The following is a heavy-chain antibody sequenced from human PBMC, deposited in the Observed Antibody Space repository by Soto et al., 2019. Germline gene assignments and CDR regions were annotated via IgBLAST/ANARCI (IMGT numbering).Heavy chain of an antibody. V-gene: IGHV1-18*01. Sequence: ASVKVSCKAFGYRFTSYGIGWARQAPGQGLEWMGWINAYNGNTNYAQKFQGRVTMTRDTSTSTVYMELSSLRSDDTAVYYCARIESGGHFAFWGQGTLVTVSS. CDR3: ARIESGGHFAF. D-gene: IGHD2-15*01. J-gene: IGHJ4*02. CDR2: INAYNGNT. CDR1: GYRFTSYG.